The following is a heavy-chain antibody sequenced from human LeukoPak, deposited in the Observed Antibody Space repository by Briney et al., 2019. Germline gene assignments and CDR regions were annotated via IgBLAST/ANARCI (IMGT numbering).Heavy chain of an antibody. CDR2: ITGSGGNT. CDR3: AKWGDYDVLTGYYVSDY. V-gene: IGHV3-23*01. CDR1: GFTFSNYA. Sequence: GGSLRLSCAVSGFTFSNYAMSWVRQAPGKGLEWVSAITGSGGNTYYADSVKGRSTISRDNSKNTVFLQMNSLRAEDTAVYYCAKWGDYDVLTGYYVSDYWGQGTLVTVSS. J-gene: IGHJ4*02. D-gene: IGHD3-9*01.